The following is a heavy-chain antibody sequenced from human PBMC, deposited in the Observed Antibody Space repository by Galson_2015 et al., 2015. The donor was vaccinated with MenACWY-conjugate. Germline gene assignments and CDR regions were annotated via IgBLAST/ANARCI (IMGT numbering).Heavy chain of an antibody. Sequence: SVKVSCKASGYSFASNGIQWVRQAPGQRLEWMGWINTVNGNTKYSQKFQARVAITRDTSASTTYMELSSLRSEDTAVYYCARDERSSIDHWGQGTLVTVSS. CDR3: ARDERSSIDH. D-gene: IGHD3-10*01. J-gene: IGHJ4*02. CDR1: GYSFASNG. V-gene: IGHV1-3*04. CDR2: INTVNGNT.